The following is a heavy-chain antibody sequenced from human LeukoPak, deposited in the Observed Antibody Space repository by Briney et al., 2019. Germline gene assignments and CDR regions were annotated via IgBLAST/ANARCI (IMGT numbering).Heavy chain of an antibody. CDR2: IYYSGST. D-gene: IGHD3-22*01. CDR3: AGTYYYDSSGYSFDY. J-gene: IGHJ4*02. V-gene: IGHV4-59*01. CDR1: GGSISSYY. Sequence: PSETLSLTCTVSGGSISSYYWSWIRQPPGKGREWIGYIYYSGSTNYNPSLKSRVTISVDKSKNQFSLKMSSVTAADTAVYYCAGTYYYDSSGYSFDYWGQGTLVTVSS.